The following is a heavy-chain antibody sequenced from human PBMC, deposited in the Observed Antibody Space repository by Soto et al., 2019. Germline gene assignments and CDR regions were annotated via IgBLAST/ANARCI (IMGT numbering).Heavy chain of an antibody. J-gene: IGHJ5*02. CDR2: ISAYNGNT. CDR1: GYTFTIYG. D-gene: IGHD4-17*01. V-gene: IGHV1-18*01. CDR3: AREPYGDYEANWFDP. Sequence: ASVKVSCKASGYTFTIYGISWVRQAPGQGLEWMGWISAYNGNTNYAQKLQGRVTMTTDTSTSTAYMELRSLRSDDTAVYYCAREPYGDYEANWFDPWGQGTLVTVSS.